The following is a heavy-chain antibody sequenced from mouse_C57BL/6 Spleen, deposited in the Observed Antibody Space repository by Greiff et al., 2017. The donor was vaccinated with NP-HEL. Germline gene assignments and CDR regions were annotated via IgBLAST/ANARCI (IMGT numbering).Heavy chain of an antibody. CDR3: AKRDDLEAYYAMDY. Sequence: QVQLQQSGPGLVQPSQCLSITCTVSGFSLTSYGVHWVRQSPGKGLEWLGVIWRGGSTDYYAAFMSRLSITKDNSKSQVFFKMNSLQADDTAIYYCAKRDDLEAYYAMDYWGQGTSVTVSS. CDR1: GFSLTSYG. J-gene: IGHJ4*01. CDR2: IWRGGST. V-gene: IGHV2-5*01.